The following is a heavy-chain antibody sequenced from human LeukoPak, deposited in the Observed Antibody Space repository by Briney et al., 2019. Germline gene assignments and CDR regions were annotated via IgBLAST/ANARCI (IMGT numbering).Heavy chain of an antibody. CDR2: INPNSGGT. V-gene: IGHV1-2*02. Sequence: ASVKVSCKASGYTFTDYYMHWVRQAPGQGLEWMGWINPNSGGTNYVQKFQGRVTMTRDTSISTAYMELSRLRSDDTAVYYCASGYYDSSDYEYFQHWGQGTLVTVSS. D-gene: IGHD3-22*01. CDR1: GYTFTDYY. CDR3: ASGYYDSSDYEYFQH. J-gene: IGHJ1*01.